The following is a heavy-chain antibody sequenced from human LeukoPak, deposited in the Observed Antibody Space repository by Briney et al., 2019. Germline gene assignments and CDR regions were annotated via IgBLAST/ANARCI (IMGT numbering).Heavy chain of an antibody. V-gene: IGHV5-51*01. CDR3: ARRVHGYSGYVGEFDY. J-gene: IGHJ4*02. CDR2: IYPGDSDT. CDR1: GYSFTSYW. Sequence: GESLQISCKGSGYSFTSYWIGWVRQMPGKGLEWMGIIYPGDSDTRYSPSFQGQVTISADKSISTAYLQWSSLKASDTAMYYCARRVHGYSGYVGEFDYWGQGTLVTVSS. D-gene: IGHD5-12*01.